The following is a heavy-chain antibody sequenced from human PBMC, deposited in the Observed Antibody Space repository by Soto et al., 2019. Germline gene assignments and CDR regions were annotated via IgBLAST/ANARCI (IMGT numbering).Heavy chain of an antibody. J-gene: IGHJ6*02. D-gene: IGHD2-15*01. V-gene: IGHV4-59*12. Sequence: SETLSLTCTVSGGSISSYYWSWIRQPPGKGLEWLGYIYYSGSTNYNPSLKSRVTISVDTSKNQFSLKLSSVTAADTAVYYCARATGYCSGGSCHNGGYYYYYGMDVWGQGTTVTVSS. CDR3: ARATGYCSGGSCHNGGYYYYYGMDV. CDR2: IYYSGST. CDR1: GGSISSYY.